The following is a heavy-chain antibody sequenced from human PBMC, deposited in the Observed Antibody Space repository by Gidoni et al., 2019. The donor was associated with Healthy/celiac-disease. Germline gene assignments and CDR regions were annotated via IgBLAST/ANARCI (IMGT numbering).Heavy chain of an antibody. CDR1: GFSLSNARMG. D-gene: IGHD3-10*01. V-gene: IGHV2-26*01. J-gene: IGHJ4*02. CDR3: AAECYGVDY. CDR2: IFSNDEK. Sequence: QVTLKESGPVLVKPTETLPLTCTVSGFSLSNARMGVSWIRQPPGKALEWLAHIFSNDEKSYSTSLKSRLTISKDTSKSQVVLTMTNMDPVDTATYYCAAECYGVDYWGQGTLVTVSS.